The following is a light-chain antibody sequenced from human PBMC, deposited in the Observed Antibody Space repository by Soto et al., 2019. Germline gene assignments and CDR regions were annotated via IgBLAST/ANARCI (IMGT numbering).Light chain of an antibody. Sequence: EIMMTQSPATLSVSPGGRATLSSRASQSVRSSLAWYKQKPGQAPRILIYGASTRATGIPARFSGSGSGTEFTLTISSLQSEDFAIYYCQQYNNWWTFGQGTKVDIK. CDR1: QSVRSS. CDR2: GAS. V-gene: IGKV3-15*01. CDR3: QQYNNWWT. J-gene: IGKJ1*01.